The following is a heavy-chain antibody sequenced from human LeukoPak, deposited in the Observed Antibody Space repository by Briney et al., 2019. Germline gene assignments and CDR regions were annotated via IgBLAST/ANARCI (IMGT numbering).Heavy chain of an antibody. CDR2: ISSGSTI. CDR3: ARDGRGYYDSSGYYIQDY. J-gene: IGHJ4*02. V-gene: IGHV3-11*01. Sequence: GGSLRLSCAASGFTFSDYYMSWIRQAPGKGLEWVSYISSGSTIYYADSVKDRFTISRDNAKNSLYLQMNSLRAEDTAVYYCARDGRGYYDSSGYYIQDYWGQGTLVTVSS. CDR1: GFTFSDYY. D-gene: IGHD3-22*01.